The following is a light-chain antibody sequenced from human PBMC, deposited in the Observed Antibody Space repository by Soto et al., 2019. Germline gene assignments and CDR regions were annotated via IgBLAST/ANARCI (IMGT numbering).Light chain of an antibody. CDR3: QQYGSSPLT. V-gene: IGKV3-20*01. CDR1: QSVSSSY. J-gene: IGKJ2*01. Sequence: EIVLTQSPGTLSLSPGERATLSCRASQSVSSSYLAWYQQKPGQAPRLLIYGASSRATGIPERFSGSGSGADFTLTISSLEPEDFAVYYCQQYGSSPLTFGQGTKLEIK. CDR2: GAS.